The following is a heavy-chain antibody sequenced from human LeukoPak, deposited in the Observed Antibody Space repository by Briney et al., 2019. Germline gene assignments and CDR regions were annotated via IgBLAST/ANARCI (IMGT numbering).Heavy chain of an antibody. CDR3: AKSLRRITMIVVVIDAFDI. Sequence: GGSLRLSCAASGLTFSSYSMNWVRQAPGKGLEWVSYITSGSGIIYYGDSVKGRFTVSRDNAKNSLYLQMNSLRAEDTAVYYCAKSLRRITMIVVVIDAFDIWGQGTMVTVSS. J-gene: IGHJ3*02. CDR2: ITSGSGII. CDR1: GLTFSSYS. V-gene: IGHV3-48*01. D-gene: IGHD3-22*01.